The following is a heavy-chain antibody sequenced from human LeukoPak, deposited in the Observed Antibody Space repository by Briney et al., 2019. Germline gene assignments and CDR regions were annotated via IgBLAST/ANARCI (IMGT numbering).Heavy chain of an antibody. Sequence: RTGGSLRLSCAASGFIFIGHGMHWVRQAPGKGPEWVAFIRPDGHNKYYADSVKGRFMISRDNSKNTVDLQMNSLRGDDTAMYYCAKEGAASWDVDVWGKGTTVTVSS. CDR3: AKEGAASWDVDV. V-gene: IGHV3-30*02. D-gene: IGHD3-3*02. CDR2: IRPDGHNK. CDR1: GFIFIGHG. J-gene: IGHJ6*04.